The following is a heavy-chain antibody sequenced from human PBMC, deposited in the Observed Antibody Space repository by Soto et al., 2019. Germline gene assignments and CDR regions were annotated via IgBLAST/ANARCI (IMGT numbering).Heavy chain of an antibody. CDR2: ISVYNGNT. Sequence: SVEVCCEASGESFTSYGIGWARKAPGQGLEWLGWISVYNGNTNYRQKFQGRVTLTTDTSTSTAYMELRSLTSDDTAVYYCARTYSGERYCDYWGQGTLVTVSS. D-gene: IGHD2-15*01. CDR3: ARTYSGERYCDY. J-gene: IGHJ4*02. V-gene: IGHV1-18*01. CDR1: GESFTSYG.